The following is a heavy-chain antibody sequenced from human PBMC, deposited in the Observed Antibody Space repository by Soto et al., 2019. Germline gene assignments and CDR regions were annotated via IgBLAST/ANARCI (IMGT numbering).Heavy chain of an antibody. V-gene: IGHV3-7*05. CDR2: IKHDGSEK. Sequence: PGGSLRLSCAASGFTFSTYWMSWVRQAPGKGLEWVANIKHDGSEKYYVDSVKGRFTISRDNTKNSLYLQMNSLRAEDTAIYYCARWGTGTRGFDYWGQGTLVTVSS. CDR1: GFTFSTYW. D-gene: IGHD3-16*01. CDR3: ARWGTGTRGFDY. J-gene: IGHJ4*02.